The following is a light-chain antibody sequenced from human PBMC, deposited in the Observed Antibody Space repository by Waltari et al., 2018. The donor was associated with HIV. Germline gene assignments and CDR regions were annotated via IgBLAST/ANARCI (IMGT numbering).Light chain of an antibody. J-gene: IGLJ7*01. V-gene: IGLV1-44*01. CDR3: AAWDDSLNGAV. CDR1: SSTIGSNT. Sequence: QSVLTQPPSASGTPGQRVTISCSGSSSTIGSNTVNWYQQLPGTAPTLLIYSNNQRPSGVPDRFSGSKSGTSASLAISGLQSEDEADYYCAAWDDSLNGAVFGGGTQLTVL. CDR2: SNN.